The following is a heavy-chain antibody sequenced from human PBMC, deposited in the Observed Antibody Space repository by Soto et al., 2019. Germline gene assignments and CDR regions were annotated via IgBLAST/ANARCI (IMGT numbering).Heavy chain of an antibody. CDR1: GYTFTGYY. V-gene: IGHV1-2*04. CDR2: INPNSGGT. CDR3: ARVGSRYYYGMDV. Sequence: ASVKVSCKASGYTFTGYYMHWVRQAPGQGLEWMGWINPNSGGTNYAQKFQGWVTMTRDTSIGTAYMELSRLRSDDTAVYYCARVGSRYYYGMDVWGQGTTVTVSS. D-gene: IGHD2-15*01. J-gene: IGHJ6*02.